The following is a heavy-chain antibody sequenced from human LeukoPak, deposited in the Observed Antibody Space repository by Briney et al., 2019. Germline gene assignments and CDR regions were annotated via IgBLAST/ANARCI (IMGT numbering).Heavy chain of an antibody. Sequence: SETLSLTCTVSGGSISSYYWSWIRQPPGKGLEWIGYIYYSGSTNYNPSLKSRVTISVDTSKNQFSLKLSSVTAADTAVYYCARSSSWYGGEYFDYWGQGTLVTVSS. CDR1: GGSISSYY. J-gene: IGHJ4*02. D-gene: IGHD6-13*01. V-gene: IGHV4-59*08. CDR3: ARSSSWYGGEYFDY. CDR2: IYYSGST.